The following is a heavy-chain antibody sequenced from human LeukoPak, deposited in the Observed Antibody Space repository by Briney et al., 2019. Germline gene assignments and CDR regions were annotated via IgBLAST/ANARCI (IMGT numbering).Heavy chain of an antibody. Sequence: GASVKVSCKASGYTFTGYYMHWVRQAPGQGLEWMGWINPNSGGTNYAQKFQGWVTMTRDTSIRTAYMELSRLRSDDTAVYYCARGWSIAAAGVDYWGQGTLVTVSS. CDR2: INPNSGGT. D-gene: IGHD6-13*01. CDR3: ARGWSIAAAGVDY. J-gene: IGHJ4*02. V-gene: IGHV1-2*04. CDR1: GYTFTGYY.